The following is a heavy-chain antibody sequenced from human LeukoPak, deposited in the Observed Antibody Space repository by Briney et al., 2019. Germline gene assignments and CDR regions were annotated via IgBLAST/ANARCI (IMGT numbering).Heavy chain of an antibody. D-gene: IGHD2-2*01. V-gene: IGHV4-38-2*01. CDR1: GYSISSGYY. CDR2: IYHSGST. CDR3: ARLGGGCSSTSCYGWFDP. Sequence: SETLSLTCAVSGYSISSGYYWGWIRQPPGKGLEWIGSIYHSGSTYYNPSLKSRVTISVDTSKNKFSLKLSSVTAADTAVYYCARLGGGCSSTSCYGWFDPWGQGTLVTVSS. J-gene: IGHJ5*02.